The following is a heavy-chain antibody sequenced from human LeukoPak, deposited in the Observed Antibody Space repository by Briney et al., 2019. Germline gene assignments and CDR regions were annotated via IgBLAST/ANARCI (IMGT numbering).Heavy chain of an antibody. CDR3: ASPHSGYG. CDR1: EFTFSSYS. J-gene: IGHJ4*02. V-gene: IGHV3-48*02. Sequence: PGGSRTLSCAASEFTFSSYSMNWVRQAPGKGLQWVSYITGSGHGIHYADSVKGRFTISRDNAKNTLYLQMNSLRDEDTAVYYCASPHSGYGWGQGTLVTVSS. D-gene: IGHD5-12*01. CDR2: ITGSGHGI.